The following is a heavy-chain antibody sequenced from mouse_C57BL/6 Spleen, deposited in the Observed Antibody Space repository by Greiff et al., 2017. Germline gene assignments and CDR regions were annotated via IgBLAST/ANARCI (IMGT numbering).Heavy chain of an antibody. J-gene: IGHJ4*01. Sequence: VQLQQSGPELVKPGASVKISCKASGYAFSSSWMNWVKQRPGKGLEWIGRIYPGDGDTNYNGKFKGKATLTADKSSSTAYMQLSSLTSEDSAVYFCASRATVVMDYWGQGTSVTVSS. D-gene: IGHD1-1*01. CDR3: ASRATVVMDY. V-gene: IGHV1-82*01. CDR1: GYAFSSSW. CDR2: IYPGDGDT.